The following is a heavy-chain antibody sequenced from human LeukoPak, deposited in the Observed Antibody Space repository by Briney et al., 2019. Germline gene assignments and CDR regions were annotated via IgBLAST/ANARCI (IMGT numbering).Heavy chain of an antibody. CDR3: ARDLTVTTGSYYYYYVMDV. V-gene: IGHV3-23*01. J-gene: IGHJ6*02. CDR1: GFTFSSYA. CDR2: ISGSGGST. D-gene: IGHD4-17*01. Sequence: SGGSLRLSCAASGFTFSSYAMSWVRQAPGKGLEWVSAISGSGGSTYYADSVKGRFTISRDNSKNTLYLQMTSLRAEDTAVYYCARDLTVTTGSYYYYYVMDVWGQGTTVTVSS.